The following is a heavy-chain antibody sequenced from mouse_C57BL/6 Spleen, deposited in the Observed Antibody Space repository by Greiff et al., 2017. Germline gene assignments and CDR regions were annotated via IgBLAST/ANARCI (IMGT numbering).Heavy chain of an antibody. V-gene: IGHV1-53*01. Sequence: QVQLQQPGTELVKPGASVKLSCKASGYTFTSYWMHWVKQRPGQGLEWIGNINPSNGGTNYNEKFKSKATLTVDKSSSTAYMQLSSLTSEGSAIYYGARLGITAVVAAYYAMDYWGQGTSVTVSS. CDR3: ARLGITAVVAAYYAMDY. J-gene: IGHJ4*01. D-gene: IGHD1-1*01. CDR2: INPSNGGT. CDR1: GYTFTSYW.